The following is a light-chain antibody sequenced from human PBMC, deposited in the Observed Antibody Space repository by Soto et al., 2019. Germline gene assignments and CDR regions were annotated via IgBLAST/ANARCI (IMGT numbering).Light chain of an antibody. CDR1: QSVGSN. CDR2: GAS. J-gene: IGKJ4*01. V-gene: IGKV3-15*01. Sequence: IVMTQSPATLSVSPGERVILSCRASQSVGSNVAWYQQKPGQSPRLLIYGASTRVTGIPARFTGSGSGTEFTLTINSLQSEDFAMYHCRQYDNWPPFTFGGGTKVEIK. CDR3: RQYDNWPPFT.